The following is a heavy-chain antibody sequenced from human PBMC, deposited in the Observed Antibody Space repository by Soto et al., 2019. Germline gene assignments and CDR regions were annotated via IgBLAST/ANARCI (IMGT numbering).Heavy chain of an antibody. V-gene: IGHV3-66*01. CDR2: IYIGGNT. Sequence: GGSLRLSCAASGFSVSDNYMSWVRQAPGKGLEWVSVIYIGGNTYYADSVKGRFSISRDNSRNTLYLQMNSLRAEDTAVYYCARDMGSWSFYYWGQGTLVTVSS. D-gene: IGHD6-13*01. CDR1: GFSVSDNY. CDR3: ARDMGSWSFYY. J-gene: IGHJ4*02.